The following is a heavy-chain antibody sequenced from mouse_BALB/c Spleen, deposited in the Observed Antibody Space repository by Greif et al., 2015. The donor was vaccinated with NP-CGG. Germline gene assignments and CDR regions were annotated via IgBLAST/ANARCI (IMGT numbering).Heavy chain of an antibody. CDR3: ARLGNYGNPYYYAMDY. V-gene: IGHV1S137*01. J-gene: IGHJ4*01. CDR1: GYTFTDYA. CDR2: ISTYNGNT. D-gene: IGHD2-1*01. Sequence: QVQLQQSGPEVVRPRVSVKISCRGSGYTFTDYAMHWVKQSHAKSLEWIGVISTYNGNTNYNQKFKGKATMTVDKSSSXAYMELARLTSEDSAIYYCARLGNYGNPYYYAMDYWGQGTSVTVSS.